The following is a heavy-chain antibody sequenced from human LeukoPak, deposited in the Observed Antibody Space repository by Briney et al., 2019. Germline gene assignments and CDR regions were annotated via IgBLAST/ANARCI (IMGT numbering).Heavy chain of an antibody. D-gene: IGHD2-2*01. J-gene: IGHJ3*02. CDR1: GGTFSSYA. CDR2: IIPIFGTA. CDR3: ARVLGYCSSTSCSGAFDI. V-gene: IGHV1-69*05. Sequence: GASVKVSCKASGGTFSSYAISWVRQAPGQGLEWMGGIIPIFGTANYAQKFQGRVMITTDESTSTAYMELSSLRSEDTAVYYCARVLGYCSSTSCSGAFDIWGQGTMVTVSS.